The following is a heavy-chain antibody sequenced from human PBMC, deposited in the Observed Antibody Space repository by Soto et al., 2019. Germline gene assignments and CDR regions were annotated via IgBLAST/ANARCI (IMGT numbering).Heavy chain of an antibody. CDR3: AKDLSPPELYEMDV. CDR2: INPNSGGT. D-gene: IGHD3-22*01. V-gene: IGHV1-2*04. CDR1: GYTFTGYY. J-gene: IGHJ6*02. Sequence: ASVKVSCKASGYTFTGYYMHWVRQAPGQGLEWMGWINPNSGGTNYAQKFQGWVTMTRDTSISTAYMELSSLRAEDTAVYYCAKDLSPPELYEMDVWGQGTTVTVSS.